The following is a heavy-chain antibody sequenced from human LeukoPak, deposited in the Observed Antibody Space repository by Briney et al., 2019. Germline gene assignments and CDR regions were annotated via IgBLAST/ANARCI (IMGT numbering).Heavy chain of an antibody. J-gene: IGHJ4*02. Sequence: GGSLRLSWAASGFTVSSNYMSWVRQAPGKGLEWVSAIYSGGSTYYADSVKGRFTISRDNSKNTLYLQMNSLRAEDTAVYYCAKNDILTGYYPTFAYWGQGTLVTVSS. CDR3: AKNDILTGYYPTFAY. CDR2: IYSGGST. D-gene: IGHD3-9*01. V-gene: IGHV3-66*01. CDR1: GFTVSSNY.